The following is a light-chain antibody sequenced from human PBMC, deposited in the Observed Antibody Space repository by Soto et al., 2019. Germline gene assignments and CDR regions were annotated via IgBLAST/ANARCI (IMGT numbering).Light chain of an antibody. J-gene: IGLJ1*01. CDR3: CSYAGSSVYV. Sequence: QSVLTQVASVSGSPGQSITISCTGTSSDVGTFNLVSWYQQHPGKAPRRMIYEVIKRPSGVSNRFSGSKSGNTASLTISGLQAEDEADYYCCSYAGSSVYVFGTGTKLTVL. CDR1: SSDVGTFNL. V-gene: IGLV2-23*02. CDR2: EVI.